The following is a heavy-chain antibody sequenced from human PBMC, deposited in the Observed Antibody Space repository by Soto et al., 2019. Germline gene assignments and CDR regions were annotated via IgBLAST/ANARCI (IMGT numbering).Heavy chain of an antibody. CDR3: AKHGCSSTSCYWDYYYIDV. CDR1: GFTFSSYA. Sequence: EVQLLESGGGLVQPGGSLRLSCAASGFTFSSYAMSWVRQAPGKGLECVSAISGSGGSTYYADSVKGRFTISRDNSKTTLYLQMNSLRAEDTAVYYCAKHGCSSTSCYWDYYYIDVWGKGTTVTVSS. J-gene: IGHJ6*03. CDR2: ISGSGGST. V-gene: IGHV3-23*01. D-gene: IGHD2-2*01.